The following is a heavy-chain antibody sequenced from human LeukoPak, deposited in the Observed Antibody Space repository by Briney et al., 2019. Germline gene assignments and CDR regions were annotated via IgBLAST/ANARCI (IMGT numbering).Heavy chain of an antibody. V-gene: IGHV4-38-2*01. CDR2: IYHSGST. D-gene: IGHD2-2*02. Sequence: SETLSLTCAVSGYSISSGYYWGWIRQPPGKGLEWIGSIYHSGSTYYNPPLKSRVTISVDTSKNQFSLKLSSVTAADTAVYYCARHGEDIVVVPAAIMYGWFDPWGQGTLVTVSS. J-gene: IGHJ5*02. CDR3: ARHGEDIVVVPAAIMYGWFDP. CDR1: GYSISSGYY.